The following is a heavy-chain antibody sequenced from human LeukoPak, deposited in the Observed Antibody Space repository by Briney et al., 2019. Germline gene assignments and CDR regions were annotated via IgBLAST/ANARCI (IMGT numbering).Heavy chain of an antibody. CDR1: GFTFSSYG. CDR2: IRYDGSNK. CDR3: AKGASSSWYADY. V-gene: IGHV3-30*02. Sequence: GGSLRLSCAASGFTFSSYGMHWVRQAPGKGLEWVAFIRYDGSNKYYADSVKGRFTISRDNSKNTLYLQMNSLRAEDTAVYYCAKGASSSWYADYWGQGTLVTVSS. J-gene: IGHJ4*02. D-gene: IGHD6-13*01.